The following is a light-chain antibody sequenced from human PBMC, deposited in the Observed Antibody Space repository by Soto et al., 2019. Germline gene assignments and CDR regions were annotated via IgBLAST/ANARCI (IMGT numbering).Light chain of an antibody. J-gene: IGKJ2*01. CDR1: QSISSY. CDR3: QQGYFTPRT. Sequence: DIQMTQSPASLSASVGDRVTITCRARQSISSYLNWYQQKPGKAPKVLIFAASRLQSGVPSRFSGSGSGTDFTLSINSLQPEDVATYYCQQGYFTPRTFGQGTKLEIK. CDR2: AAS. V-gene: IGKV1-39*01.